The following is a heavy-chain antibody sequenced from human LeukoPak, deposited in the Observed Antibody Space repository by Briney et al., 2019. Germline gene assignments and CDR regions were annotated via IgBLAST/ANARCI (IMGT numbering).Heavy chain of an antibody. CDR3: ARGTVMDV. D-gene: IGHD4-11*01. Sequence: GLEWVGEINHSGSTNYNPSLKSRVTISVDTSKNQFSLKLSSVTAADTAVYYCARGTVMDVWGQGTTVTVSS. CDR2: INHSGST. J-gene: IGHJ6*02. V-gene: IGHV4-34*01.